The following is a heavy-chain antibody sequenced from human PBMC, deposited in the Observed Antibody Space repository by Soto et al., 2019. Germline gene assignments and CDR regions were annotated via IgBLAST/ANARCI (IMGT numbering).Heavy chain of an antibody. CDR3: ARKWGWDFDL. V-gene: IGHV4-59*08. CDR1: GGSISSYY. J-gene: IGHJ2*01. CDR2: IYYSGST. Sequence: QVQLQESGPGLVKPSETLSLTCTVSGGSISSYYWSWIRQPPGKGLEWIGYIYYSGSTNYNPTLKSRVTISVDTSKNQFPPKLSSVTAAHTAVYYCARKWGWDFDLWGRGTLVTVSS. D-gene: IGHD1-26*01.